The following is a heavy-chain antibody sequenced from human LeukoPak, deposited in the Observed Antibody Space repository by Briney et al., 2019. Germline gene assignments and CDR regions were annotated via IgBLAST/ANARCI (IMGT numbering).Heavy chain of an antibody. CDR2: VNPNSGVT. V-gene: IGHV1-2*06. CDR3: AREWSYGDYYDY. CDR1: GYTFTAYF. J-gene: IGHJ4*02. Sequence: ASVKVSCKASGYTFTAYFMHWVRQAPGQGLEWMGRVNPNSGVTNSIQKFQGRVTMTRDTSISTAYMELSRLRSDDTAVYYCAREWSYGDYYDYWGQGTLVTVSS. D-gene: IGHD4-17*01.